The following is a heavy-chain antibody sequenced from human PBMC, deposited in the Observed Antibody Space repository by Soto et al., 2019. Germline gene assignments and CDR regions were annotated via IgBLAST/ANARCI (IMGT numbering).Heavy chain of an antibody. CDR2: FSLSGTT. CDR1: GASITGSSY. V-gene: IGHV4-4*07. D-gene: IGHD2-15*01. Sequence: SETLSLTCTVSGASITGSSYWSWIRQPAGKGLEWIGRFSLSGTTNYNPSLRSRVTMSADVSKNQFSLRLTSVTAEDTAIYYCVRGGGGGLFDPWGQGTMVTVSS. CDR3: VRGGGGGLFDP. J-gene: IGHJ5*02.